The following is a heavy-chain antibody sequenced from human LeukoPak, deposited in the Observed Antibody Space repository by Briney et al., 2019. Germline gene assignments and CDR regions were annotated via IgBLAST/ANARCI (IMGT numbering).Heavy chain of an antibody. CDR2: ISYDGSNK. V-gene: IGHV3-30-3*01. J-gene: IGHJ6*02. Sequence: PGGSLRLSCAASGFTFSSYAMHWVRQAPGKGLEWVAVISYDGSNKYYADSVKGRFTISRDNSKNTLYLQMNSLRAEDTAVYYCAKETLRRYGMDVWGQGTTVTVSS. CDR3: AKETLRRYGMDV. CDR1: GFTFSSYA.